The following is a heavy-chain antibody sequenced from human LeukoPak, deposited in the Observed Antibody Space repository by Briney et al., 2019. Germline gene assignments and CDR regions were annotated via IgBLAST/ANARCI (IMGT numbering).Heavy chain of an antibody. D-gene: IGHD1-26*01. CDR3: ARYIVSYPHDAFDI. V-gene: IGHV4-59*01. CDR2: IYYSGST. Sequence: SETLSLTCTVSGGSISSYYWSWIRQPPGKGLEWIGYIYYSGSTSYNPSLKSRVTISVDTSKKQFSLKLSSVTAVDTAFYYCARYIVSYPHDAFDIWGQGTMVTVSS. J-gene: IGHJ3*02. CDR1: GGSISSYY.